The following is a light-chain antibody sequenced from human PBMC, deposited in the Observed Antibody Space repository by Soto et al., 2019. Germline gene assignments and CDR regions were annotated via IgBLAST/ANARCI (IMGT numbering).Light chain of an antibody. CDR2: DAS. CDR1: PSVSSY. V-gene: IGKV3-11*01. CDR3: QQRSNWTLIFT. Sequence: EIVLTQSPATLSLSPWERATLSCRASPSVSSYLSWYQQKPGQVPRPLIYDASNRDSGIPARLSGSVSGTDFTLTISSLGPEDFAVYYCQQRSNWTLIFTFGPGTKVDIK. J-gene: IGKJ3*01.